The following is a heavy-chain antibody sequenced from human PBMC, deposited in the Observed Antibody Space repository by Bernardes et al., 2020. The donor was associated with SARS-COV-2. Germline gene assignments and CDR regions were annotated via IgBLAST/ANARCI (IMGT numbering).Heavy chain of an antibody. CDR1: GGSFSGYY. J-gene: IGHJ6*02. CDR2: INHSGST. CDR3: AAGEGGDTYYYGMDV. V-gene: IGHV4-34*01. Sequence: SETLPLTCAVYGGSFSGYYWSWIRQPPGKGLEWIGEINHSGSTNYNPSLKSRVTISVDTSKNQFSLKLSSVTAADTAVYYCAAGEGGDTYYYGMDVWGQGTTVTVSS. D-gene: IGHD3-16*01.